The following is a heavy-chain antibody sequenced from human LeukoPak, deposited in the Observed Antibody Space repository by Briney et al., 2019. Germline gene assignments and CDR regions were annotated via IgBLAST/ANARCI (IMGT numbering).Heavy chain of an antibody. V-gene: IGHV3-66*04. CDR3: ARHAYDPYFDY. Sequence: GGSLRFSCAASGFTFSSYAMSWVRQAPGKGLEWVSVIYSGGSTYYADSVKGRFTISRDNSKNTLYLQLNSLRAEDTAVYYCARHAYDPYFDYWGQGTLVTVSS. D-gene: IGHD5-12*01. J-gene: IGHJ4*02. CDR1: GFTFSSYA. CDR2: IYSGGST.